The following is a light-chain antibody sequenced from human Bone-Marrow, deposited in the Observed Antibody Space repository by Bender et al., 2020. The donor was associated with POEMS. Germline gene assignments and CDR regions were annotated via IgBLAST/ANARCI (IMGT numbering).Light chain of an antibody. CDR2: EDN. V-gene: IGLV3-10*01. J-gene: IGLJ2*01. CDR1: ALTKKY. CDR3: YSTDTSGNQRI. Sequence: SYALTQAPSVSVSPGQTARITCSGDALTKKYAYWYQQKPGQAPVLVIYEDNKRPSGIPESFSGSSSGTMATLTIRGAQVEDEGDYYCYSTDTSGNQRIFGGGTKLTVL.